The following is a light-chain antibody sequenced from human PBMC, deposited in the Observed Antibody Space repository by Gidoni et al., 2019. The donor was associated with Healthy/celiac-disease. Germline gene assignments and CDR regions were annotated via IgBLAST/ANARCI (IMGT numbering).Light chain of an antibody. CDR2: AAS. V-gene: IGKV1-12*01. CDR1: QGISSW. J-gene: IGKJ2*01. CDR3: QQANSFPYT. Sequence: DIELTPSQSSVSASVGDRVTSNCRASQGISSWLAWYQQKPGKAPKLLVYAASSLQSVVPSRFSGSGSGTDFTLTISSLQPEDFATYYCQQANSFPYTFGQGTKLEIK.